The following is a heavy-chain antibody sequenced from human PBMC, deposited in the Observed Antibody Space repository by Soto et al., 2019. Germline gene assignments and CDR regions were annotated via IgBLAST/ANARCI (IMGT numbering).Heavy chain of an antibody. Sequence: KTSETLSLTCTVSGGSISSGGYYWSWIRQHPGKGLEWIGYIYYNGRTNYNPSLKSRVTISVDKSENQFSLKLSSVTAADTAVYYCASYTSGWYHNYWGQGTLVTVSS. CDR1: GGSISSGGYY. CDR2: IYYNGRT. D-gene: IGHD6-19*01. J-gene: IGHJ4*02. CDR3: ASYTSGWYHNY. V-gene: IGHV4-31*03.